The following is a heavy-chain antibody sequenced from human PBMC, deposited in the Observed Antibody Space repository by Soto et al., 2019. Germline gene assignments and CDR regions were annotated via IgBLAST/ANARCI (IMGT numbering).Heavy chain of an antibody. D-gene: IGHD6-6*01. CDR2: ISAHSGGT. Sequence: ASVKVSCKASGFSFTGYYIHWLRQAPGQGLEWMGWISAHSGGTEYAQKFQGRVTLTRDTSIATAYLTLTSLTSDDTALYYCAKDLTRQLAYWLDPWGQGTQVTVSS. V-gene: IGHV1-2*02. J-gene: IGHJ5*02. CDR1: GFSFTGYY. CDR3: AKDLTRQLAYWLDP.